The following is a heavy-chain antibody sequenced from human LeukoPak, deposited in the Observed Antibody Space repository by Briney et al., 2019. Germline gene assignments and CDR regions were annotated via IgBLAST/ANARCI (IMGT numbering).Heavy chain of an antibody. D-gene: IGHD3-22*01. Sequence: GGSLRLSCAASGFTFSSYSMNWVRQAPGKGLEWVSYISSSSSTIYYADSVKGRFTISRDNAKNSLYLQMNSLRAEDTAVYYYAYDSSGYYYGAFDIWGQGTMVTVSS. CDR2: ISSSSSTI. J-gene: IGHJ3*02. V-gene: IGHV3-48*04. CDR1: GFTFSSYS. CDR3: AYDSSGYYYGAFDI.